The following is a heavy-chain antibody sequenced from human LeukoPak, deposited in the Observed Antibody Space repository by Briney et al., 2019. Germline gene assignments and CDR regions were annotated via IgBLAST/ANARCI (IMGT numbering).Heavy chain of an antibody. CDR2: ISAYNGNT. Sequence: ASVKVSCKASGYTFTNYAMNWVRQAPGQGLEWMGWISAYNGNTNYAQKLQGRVTMTTDTSTSTAYMELRSLRSDDTAVYYCARARGYGSWYYFDYWGQGTLVTVSS. CDR3: ARARGYGSWYYFDY. V-gene: IGHV1-18*01. D-gene: IGHD1-26*01. CDR1: GYTFTNYA. J-gene: IGHJ4*02.